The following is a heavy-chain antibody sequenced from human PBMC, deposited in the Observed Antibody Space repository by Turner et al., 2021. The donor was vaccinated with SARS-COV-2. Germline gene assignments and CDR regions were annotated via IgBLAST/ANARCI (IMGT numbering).Heavy chain of an antibody. J-gene: IGHJ4*02. CDR1: GGSLSGYY. D-gene: IGHD3-3*01. CDR3: ARGDDPRKSGVV. CDR2: CHPYGTT. Sequence: QVQLQQWGAGPFKPSETLSLICAVNGGSLSGYYWTWIRQPPGKGLECIGECHPYGTTYYYPALKSRVSMSVDTSKNQVSLKLNSVTAADTAFYYCARGDDPRKSGVVWGQGTLVTVSS. V-gene: IGHV4-34*01.